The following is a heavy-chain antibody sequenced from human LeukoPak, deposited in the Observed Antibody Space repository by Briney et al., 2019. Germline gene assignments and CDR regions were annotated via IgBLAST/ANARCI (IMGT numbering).Heavy chain of an antibody. Sequence: SETLSLTCTVSGGSISSYYWSWIRQPAGKGLEWIGRIYTSGSTNYNPSLKSRVTMSVDTSKNQFSLKLSSVTAADTAVYYCARGTTIFGVVTLNYFDYWGQGTLVTVSS. D-gene: IGHD3-3*01. CDR3: ARGTTIFGVVTLNYFDY. CDR1: GGSISSYY. J-gene: IGHJ4*02. CDR2: IYTSGST. V-gene: IGHV4-4*07.